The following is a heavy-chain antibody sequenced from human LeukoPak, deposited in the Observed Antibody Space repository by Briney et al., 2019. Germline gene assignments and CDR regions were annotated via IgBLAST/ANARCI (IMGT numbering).Heavy chain of an antibody. Sequence: GASVKVSCKVSGGTFSSYPISWVRQAPGQGLEWMGEITPIFGEAQNAEKFQGRVTITADEPTSTVYMELTSLRSEDTAVYYCARASGYSGYAIDPEDYWGQGTLVTVSS. V-gene: IGHV1-69*13. CDR2: ITPIFGEA. D-gene: IGHD5-12*01. CDR3: ARASGYSGYAIDPEDY. J-gene: IGHJ4*02. CDR1: GGTFSSYP.